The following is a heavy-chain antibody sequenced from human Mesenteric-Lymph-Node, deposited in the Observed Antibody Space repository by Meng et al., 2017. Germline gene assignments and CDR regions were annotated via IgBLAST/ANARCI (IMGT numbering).Heavy chain of an antibody. CDR1: GFTVSSNE. J-gene: IGHJ6*01. CDR2: ISGGST. D-gene: IGHD2-15*01. Sequence: GESLKISCAASGFTVSSNEMSWVRQAPGKGLEWVSSISGGSTYYADSRKGRFTISRDNSKNTLHLQMNSLRAEDTAVYYCARFYCSGGSCYSFVDYGMDVWGQGTAVT. CDR3: ARFYCSGGSCYSFVDYGMDV. V-gene: IGHV3-38-3*01.